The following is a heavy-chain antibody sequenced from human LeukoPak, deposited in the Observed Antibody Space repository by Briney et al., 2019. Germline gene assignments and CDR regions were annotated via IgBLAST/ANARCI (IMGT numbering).Heavy chain of an antibody. V-gene: IGHV3-48*01. Sequence: PGRSLRLSCAASGFTFDDYAMHWVRHGPGKGLEWVSYISSSSSTIYYADSVKGRFTISRDNAKNSLYLQMNSLRAEDTAVYYCARDGGAGTTLPSFDYWGQGTLVTVSS. CDR3: ARDGGAGTTLPSFDY. J-gene: IGHJ4*02. CDR2: ISSSSSTI. CDR1: GFTFDDYA. D-gene: IGHD1-7*01.